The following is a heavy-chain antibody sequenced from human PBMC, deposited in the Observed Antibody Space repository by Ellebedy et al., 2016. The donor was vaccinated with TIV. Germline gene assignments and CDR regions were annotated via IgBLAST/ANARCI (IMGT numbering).Heavy chain of an antibody. Sequence: AASVKVSCKASGYTFTQYAIHWLRQARGQGLEWLGWINVADGKTKYLQKVQDRVTLTRDTSANTAYMHLSGLTSEDSGIYYCARDALGYCSGGSFTNSWFDPWGQGTLVTVSS. CDR3: ARDALGYCSGGSFTNSWFDP. CDR2: INVADGKT. D-gene: IGHD2-15*01. V-gene: IGHV1-3*01. J-gene: IGHJ5*02. CDR1: GYTFTQYA.